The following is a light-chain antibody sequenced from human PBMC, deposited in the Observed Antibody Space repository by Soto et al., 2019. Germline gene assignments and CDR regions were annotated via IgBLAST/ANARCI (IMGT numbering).Light chain of an antibody. CDR2: GAS. J-gene: IGKJ5*01. Sequence: EIVLTQSPGTLSLSPGERATLSCRASQSVRSTYLAWYQQKPGQAPRLLIHGASSRATGIPDRFSGSGSGTDFTLTIIRLEPEDFAVYYCQYYSSSLSITFGQGTRLDIK. CDR3: QYYSSSLSIT. CDR1: QSVRSTY. V-gene: IGKV3-20*01.